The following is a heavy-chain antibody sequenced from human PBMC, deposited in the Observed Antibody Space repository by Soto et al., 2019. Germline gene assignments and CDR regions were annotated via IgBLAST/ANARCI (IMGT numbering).Heavy chain of an antibody. Sequence: SETLSLTCTVSGASISGFYWSWIRKSAGKGLEWIGRIYATGTTDYNPSLKSRVMMSVDTSKKQFSLKLRSVTAADTAVYYCVRDGTKTLRDWFDPWGQGISVTISS. CDR1: GASISGFY. V-gene: IGHV4-4*07. CDR3: VRDGTKTLRDWFDP. CDR2: IYATGTT. J-gene: IGHJ5*02. D-gene: IGHD1-1*01.